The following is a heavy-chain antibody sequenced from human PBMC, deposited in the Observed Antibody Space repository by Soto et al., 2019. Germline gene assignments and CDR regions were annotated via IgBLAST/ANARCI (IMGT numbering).Heavy chain of an antibody. CDR1: GGTFSSYA. CDR2: IIPIFGTA. J-gene: IGHJ4*02. V-gene: IGHV1-69*13. D-gene: IGHD3-22*01. CDR3: ARGPYYYDSSGYYFDY. Sequence: GASVKVSCKASGGTFSSYAISWVRQAPGQGLEWMGGIIPIFGTANYAQKFQGRVTITADESTSTAYMELSSLRSEDTAVYYCARGPYYYDSSGYYFDYWGQGTLVTVSS.